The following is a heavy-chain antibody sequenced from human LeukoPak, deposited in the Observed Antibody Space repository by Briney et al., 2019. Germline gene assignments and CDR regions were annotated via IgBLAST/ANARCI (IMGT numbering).Heavy chain of an antibody. CDR3: AKEGYSSTWNADFDY. D-gene: IGHD6-13*01. V-gene: IGHV3-23*01. CDR1: RFTFSSYA. CDR2: ISGSGVIT. Sequence: GGSLRLSCAASRFTFSSYAMSWVRQAPGKGLEWVSAISGSGVITYYADSVKGRFTMSRDNSKNPLYLQMNSLRAEDTAVYYCAKEGYSSTWNADFDYWGQGTLVIVSS. J-gene: IGHJ4*02.